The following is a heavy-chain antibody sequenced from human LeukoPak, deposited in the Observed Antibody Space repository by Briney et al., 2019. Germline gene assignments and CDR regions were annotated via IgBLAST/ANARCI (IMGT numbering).Heavy chain of an antibody. CDR2: IYTSGST. CDR3: ASYSYCSGGSCYPLAFDI. J-gene: IGHJ3*02. CDR1: GGSFSGYY. D-gene: IGHD2-15*01. Sequence: SETLSLTCAVYGGSFSGYYWSWIRQPPGKGLEWIGYIYTSGSTNYNPSLKSRVTISVDTSKNQFSLKLSSVTAADTAVYYCASYSYCSGGSCYPLAFDIWGQGTMVTVSS. V-gene: IGHV4-4*09.